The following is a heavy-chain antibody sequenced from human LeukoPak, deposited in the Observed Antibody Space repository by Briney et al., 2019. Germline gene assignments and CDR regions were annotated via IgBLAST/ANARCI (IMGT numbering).Heavy chain of an antibody. CDR2: INSDGSST. Sequence: PGGSLRLSCAASGFTFSSYWMHWVRQAPGKGLVWVSRINSDGSSTSYADSVKGRFTISRDNAKNTLYLQMNSLRAEDTAVYYCARLRITMVRGVRTSGATLGMFDPWGQGTLVTVSS. J-gene: IGHJ5*02. CDR3: ARLRITMVRGVRTSGATLGMFDP. V-gene: IGHV3-74*01. CDR1: GFTFSSYW. D-gene: IGHD3-10*01.